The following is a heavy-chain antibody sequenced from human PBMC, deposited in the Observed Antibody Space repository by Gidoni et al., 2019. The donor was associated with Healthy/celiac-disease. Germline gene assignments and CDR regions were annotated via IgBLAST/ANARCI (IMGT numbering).Heavy chain of an antibody. D-gene: IGHD3-3*01. Sequence: QVQLVESGGGVVQPGGSLRLSCAASGFNFRSYGRHWVRQAPGKGLEWLAFIRYDGSNKYYADSVKGRFTISRDNSKNTLYLQMNSLRAEDTAVYYCAKDLSYYDFWSGYPTVDYWGQGTLVTVSS. J-gene: IGHJ4*02. CDR3: AKDLSYYDFWSGYPTVDY. V-gene: IGHV3-30*02. CDR1: GFNFRSYG. CDR2: IRYDGSNK.